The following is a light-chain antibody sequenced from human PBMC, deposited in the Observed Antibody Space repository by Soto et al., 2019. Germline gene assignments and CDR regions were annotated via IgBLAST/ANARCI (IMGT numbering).Light chain of an antibody. CDR1: HLVMKD. V-gene: IGKV3-15*01. Sequence: VMTQSPATLSVSPGEGATLSCRASHLVMKDVAWYQQKPGQAPRLLIYDTSTRASGIPPRFSGGGSGTDFSLTISSLQSEDFAVYYCQQYNKWPLTLGGGTKVDI. CDR3: QQYNKWPLT. CDR2: DTS. J-gene: IGKJ4*01.